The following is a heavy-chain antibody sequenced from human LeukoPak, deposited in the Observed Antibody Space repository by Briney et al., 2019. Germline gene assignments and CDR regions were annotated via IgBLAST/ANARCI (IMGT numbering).Heavy chain of an antibody. V-gene: IGHV4-61*01. D-gene: IGHD1-7*01. J-gene: IGHJ4*02. CDR2: IYYSGST. CDR1: GGSIRSSYYY. Sequence: SETLSLTCTVSGGSIRSSYYYWSWIRQPPGKGLEWIGYIYYSGSTNYNPSLKSRVTISVDTSKNQFSLKLSSVTAADTAVYYCARGELNGDYFDYWGQGTLVTVSS. CDR3: ARGELNGDYFDY.